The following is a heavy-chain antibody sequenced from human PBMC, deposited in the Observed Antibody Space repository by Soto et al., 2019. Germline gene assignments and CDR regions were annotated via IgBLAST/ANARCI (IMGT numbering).Heavy chain of an antibody. CDR3: EYEFRRAGMDV. Sequence: PGGSLRLSCAASGFTFSSYEMNWVRQAPGKGLEWVSYISSSGSTIYYADSVKGRFTISRDNAKNSLYLQMNSLRAEDTAVYYCEYEFRRAGMDVWGQGTTVTVSS. D-gene: IGHD2-8*01. CDR1: GFTFSSYE. V-gene: IGHV3-48*03. CDR2: ISSSGSTI. J-gene: IGHJ6*02.